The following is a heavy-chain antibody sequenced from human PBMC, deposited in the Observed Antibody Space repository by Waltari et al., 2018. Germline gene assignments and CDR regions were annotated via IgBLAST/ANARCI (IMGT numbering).Heavy chain of an antibody. CDR3: ARDRRSEIFGVVIRPNGVV. D-gene: IGHD3-3*01. Sequence: QVQLVQSGAEVKKPGASVKVSCKASGYTFTSYYMHWVRQAPGQGLEWMGIINPSGGSTSDAQKFQGRVTRTRDTSTSTVYMELNSLRAEDTAVYYCARDRRSEIFGVVIRPNGVVWGQGTLVTVAS. CDR2: INPSGGST. CDR1: GYTFTSYY. V-gene: IGHV1-46*01. J-gene: IGHJ4*02.